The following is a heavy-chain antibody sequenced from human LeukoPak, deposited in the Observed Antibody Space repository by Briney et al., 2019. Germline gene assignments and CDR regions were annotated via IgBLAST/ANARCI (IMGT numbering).Heavy chain of an antibody. CDR2: IIWNGGSR. V-gene: IGHV3-20*04. J-gene: IGHJ4*02. CDR1: GFNFDDYV. CDR3: ARGPSGYHNT. Sequence: GGSLRLSCAASGFNFDDYVMSWVRQAPGKGLEWVSGIIWNGGSRGYADSVKGRFTISRDNSKNTLYLQMNSLRAEDTAVYYCARGPSGYHNTGGQGTLVTVSS. D-gene: IGHD5-12*01.